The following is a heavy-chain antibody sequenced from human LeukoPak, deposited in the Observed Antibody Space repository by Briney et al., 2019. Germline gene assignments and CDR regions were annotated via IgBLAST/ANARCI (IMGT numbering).Heavy chain of an antibody. CDR2: IVVGSGNT. D-gene: IGHD6-13*01. Sequence: GASVKVSCKASGFTFTSSAVQWVRQARGQRLEWIGWIVVGSGNTNYAQNFQERVTITRDMSTSTAYMELSSLRSEDTAVYYCAATIAADTAYYGMDVWGQGTTVTVSS. J-gene: IGHJ6*02. CDR3: AATIAADTAYYGMDV. V-gene: IGHV1-58*01. CDR1: GFTFTSSA.